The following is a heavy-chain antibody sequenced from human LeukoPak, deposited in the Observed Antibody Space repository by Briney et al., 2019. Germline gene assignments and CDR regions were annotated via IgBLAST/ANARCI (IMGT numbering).Heavy chain of an antibody. CDR2: IYYSGST. CDR1: GGSISSYY. Sequence: PSETLSLTCTVSGGSISSYYWSWIRQPPGKGLEWIGYIYYSGSTNYNPSLKSRVTISVDTSKNQFSLKLSSVTAADTAVYYCARGQYVWGSYRPFDYWGQGTLDTVSS. V-gene: IGHV4-59*01. CDR3: ARGQYVWGSYRPFDY. J-gene: IGHJ4*02. D-gene: IGHD3-16*02.